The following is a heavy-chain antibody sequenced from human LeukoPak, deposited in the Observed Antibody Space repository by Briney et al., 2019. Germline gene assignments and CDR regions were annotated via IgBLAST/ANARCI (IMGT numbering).Heavy chain of an antibody. CDR1: GFGFTNFA. CDR3: AKDRGGSYFDFDY. D-gene: IGHD1-26*01. J-gene: IGHJ4*02. CDR2: ISDSGDNT. V-gene: IGHV3-23*01. Sequence: GGSLRLSCVASGFGFTNFAMSWVRQAPGKGLEWVSAISDSGDNTYYADSVKGRFTISRDNSDNTLYLQMYSLRAEDTAVYYCAKDRGGSYFDFDYWGRGTLVTVSS.